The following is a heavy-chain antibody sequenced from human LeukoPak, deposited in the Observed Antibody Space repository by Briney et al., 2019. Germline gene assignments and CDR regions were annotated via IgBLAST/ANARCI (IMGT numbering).Heavy chain of an antibody. CDR1: GYSFTNFW. CDR2: IYPGDSDT. CDR3: ARDVDY. Sequence: GEPLRISCRGFGYSFTNFWIGWVRQLPGKGLEWMGIIYPGDSDTRYSPSFQGQVTISADKSISTAYLQWSSLKASDTAMYYCARDVDYWGQGTLVTVSS. J-gene: IGHJ4*02. V-gene: IGHV5-51*01.